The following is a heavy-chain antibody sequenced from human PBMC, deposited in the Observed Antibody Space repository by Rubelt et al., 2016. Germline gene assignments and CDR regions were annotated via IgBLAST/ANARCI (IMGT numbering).Heavy chain of an antibody. CDR1: GGSISSDY. Sequence: QVQLQESGPGLVKPSETLSLTCTVSGGSISSDYWSWVRQPAGKGLAWIGRMYISGSTDYNPSLRSRATMSMDTSRSQFSLNLGSVTAAYTAMDYWARTYRYYSDYWGQGTLVTVSS. D-gene: IGHD1-26*01. CDR3: ARTYRYYSDY. CDR2: MYISGST. V-gene: IGHV4-4*07. J-gene: IGHJ4*02.